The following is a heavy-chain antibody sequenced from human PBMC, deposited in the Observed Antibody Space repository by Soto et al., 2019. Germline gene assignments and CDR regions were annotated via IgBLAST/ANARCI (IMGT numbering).Heavy chain of an antibody. J-gene: IGHJ4*02. V-gene: IGHV4-31*03. CDR1: GGSISSGGYY. CDR3: GLGAAPKPYFDY. Sequence: QVQLQESGPGLVKPSQTLSLTCTVSGGSISSGGYYWSWIRQHPGKGLEWIGYIYYSGSTYYNPSLKSRFTISVDTSKNQFSLKLSSVTAADTAVYYCGLGAAPKPYFDYWGQGTLVTVSS. D-gene: IGHD2-2*01. CDR2: IYYSGST.